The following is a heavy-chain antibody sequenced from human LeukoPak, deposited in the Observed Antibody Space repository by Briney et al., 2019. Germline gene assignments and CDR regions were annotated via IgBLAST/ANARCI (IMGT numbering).Heavy chain of an antibody. CDR3: VREGTVTRLRWFDP. CDR1: GYTFTAYY. CDR2: INPQSGGT. J-gene: IGHJ5*02. V-gene: IGHV1-2*02. D-gene: IGHD4-17*01. Sequence: ASVKVSFKASGYTFTAYYVHWARQAPGQGLEWMGWINPQSGGTTYAQNFQGRVTMTSDTSISTVYMELRSLISDDTAVYYCVREGTVTRLRWFDPWGQGTLVTVSS.